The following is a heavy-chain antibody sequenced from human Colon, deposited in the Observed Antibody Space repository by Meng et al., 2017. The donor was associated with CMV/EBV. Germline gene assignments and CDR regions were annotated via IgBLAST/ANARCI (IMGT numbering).Heavy chain of an antibody. CDR3: ATRGQAPAN. CDR1: GFSFNTYW. J-gene: IGHJ4*02. V-gene: IGHV3-7*01. CDR2: IKEDGSEK. Sequence: GESLKISCGVSGFSFNTYWMSWVRQAPGKGLEWVANIKEDGSEKHYVDSVKGRFIISRDNVKNSLYLQMNSLRADDTAVYYCATRGQAPANWRQGTLVTVSS.